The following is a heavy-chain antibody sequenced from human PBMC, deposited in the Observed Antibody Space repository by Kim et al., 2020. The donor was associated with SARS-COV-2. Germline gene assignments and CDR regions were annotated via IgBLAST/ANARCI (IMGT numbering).Heavy chain of an antibody. CDR1: GGSISSSSYY. CDR2: IYYSGST. Sequence: SETLSLTCTVSGGSISSSSYYWGWIRQRPGMGLEWIGSIYYSGSTYYNPSLKSRVTITVDTSKNQFSRKLSPVTAADTAVYYCARRASGGRSWRYHFDSSGQGTLVTASS. CDR3: ARRASGGRSWRYHFDS. V-gene: IGHV4-39*01. D-gene: IGHD2-15*01. J-gene: IGHJ4*02.